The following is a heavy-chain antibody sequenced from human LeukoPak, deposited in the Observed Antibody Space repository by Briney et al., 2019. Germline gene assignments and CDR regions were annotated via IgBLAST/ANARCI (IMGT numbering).Heavy chain of an antibody. CDR1: GFTFSSYG. Sequence: PGGSLRLSCAASGFTFSSYGMHWVRQAPGKALEWVSAVSGNGGGTYYADSVKGHFTISRDNSKNTVYLQMNSLRVEDTALYYCAKGVYYDNSGYYYFDSWGQGTLVTVSS. V-gene: IGHV3-23*01. CDR3: AKGVYYDNSGYYYFDS. J-gene: IGHJ4*02. CDR2: VSGNGGGT. D-gene: IGHD3-22*01.